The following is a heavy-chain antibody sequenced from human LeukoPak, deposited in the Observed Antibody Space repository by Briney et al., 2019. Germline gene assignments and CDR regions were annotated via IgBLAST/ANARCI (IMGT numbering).Heavy chain of an antibody. CDR3: ARQDPDYGDYEFQH. V-gene: IGHV4-59*01. D-gene: IGHD4-17*01. Sequence: SETLSLTCTVSGGSIRSYYWSWIRQPPGRGLEWIGYIFYSGSTNYNPSPKSRVTISVDTSKNQFSLKLSSVTAADTAVYYCARQDPDYGDYEFQHWGQGTLVTVSS. CDR1: GGSIRSYY. J-gene: IGHJ1*01. CDR2: IFYSGST.